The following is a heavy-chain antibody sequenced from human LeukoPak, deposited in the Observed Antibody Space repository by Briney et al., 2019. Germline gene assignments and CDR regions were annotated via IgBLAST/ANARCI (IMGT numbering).Heavy chain of an antibody. Sequence: GGSLRLSCAASGFTFSSYSMNWVRQAPGKGLEWVSSISRSGTYMYYADSVKGRFTISRDNAKNSLYLQMNSLRAEDTAVYYCARGIIVVPSAKDAGFDPDAFDIWGQGTMVTLSS. J-gene: IGHJ3*02. CDR1: GFTFSSYS. CDR2: ISRSGTYM. CDR3: ARGIIVVPSAKDAGFDPDAFDI. D-gene: IGHD2-2*01. V-gene: IGHV3-21*01.